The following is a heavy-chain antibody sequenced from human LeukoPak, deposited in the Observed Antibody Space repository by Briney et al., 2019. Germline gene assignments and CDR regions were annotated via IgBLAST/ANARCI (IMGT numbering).Heavy chain of an antibody. J-gene: IGHJ1*01. V-gene: IGHV3-7*02. D-gene: IGHD2-21*01. CDR3: ASAREYCGSAECYEYFQP. CDR2: IKEDGSDK. Sequence: PGGSLTLSCAASRFSFKSLWMSWLPQAPGKAREWVANIKEDGSDKYYVESVEGRFTISRENARNALYLQLHSMRAEDTAVYYCASAREYCGSAECYEYFQPWGQGTLVTVSS. CDR1: RFSFKSLW.